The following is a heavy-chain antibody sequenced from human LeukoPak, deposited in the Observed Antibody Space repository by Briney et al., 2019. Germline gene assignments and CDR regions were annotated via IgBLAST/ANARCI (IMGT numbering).Heavy chain of an antibody. V-gene: IGHV4-59*01. Sequence: SETLSLTCTVSGGSISSYHWSWIRQPPGKGLEWMGYIYYSGSTNYNPSLKSRVTISIDTSKKHISLKLSSVTAADTAVYYCARGRISSSYWGQGTLVTVSS. CDR3: ARGRISSSY. CDR1: GGSISSYH. CDR2: IYYSGST. J-gene: IGHJ4*02. D-gene: IGHD6-13*01.